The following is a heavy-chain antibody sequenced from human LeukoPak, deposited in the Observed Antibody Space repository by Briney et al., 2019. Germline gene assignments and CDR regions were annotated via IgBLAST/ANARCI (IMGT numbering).Heavy chain of an antibody. CDR1: GFTFSNYW. J-gene: IGHJ4*02. Sequence: GGSLRLSCAASGFTFSNYWMHWVRHAPGKGPVWVSRINSGGSATNYADSVKGRFTISRDNAKNTLYLQMNSLRAEDTAVYYCARFQVYGDYVGIDYWGRGTLVTVSS. CDR2: INSGGSAT. V-gene: IGHV3-74*01. D-gene: IGHD4-17*01. CDR3: ARFQVYGDYVGIDY.